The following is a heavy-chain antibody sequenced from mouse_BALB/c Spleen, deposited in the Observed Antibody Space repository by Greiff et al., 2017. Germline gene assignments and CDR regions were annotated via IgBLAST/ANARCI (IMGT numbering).Heavy chain of an antibody. CDR3: AKGGSSGYPCIAY. CDR2: ISDSGST. CDR1: GYSITSDYA. Sequence: EVQRVESGPGLVKPSQSLSLTCTVTGYSITSDYAWNLLQKFPGNKLEWMGYISDSGSTCYNPSLKSRISITRDTSKNQFFLQLNSVTTEDTATYYCAKGGSSGYPCIAYWGQGTLVTVSA. V-gene: IGHV3-2*02. D-gene: IGHD3-1*01. J-gene: IGHJ3*01.